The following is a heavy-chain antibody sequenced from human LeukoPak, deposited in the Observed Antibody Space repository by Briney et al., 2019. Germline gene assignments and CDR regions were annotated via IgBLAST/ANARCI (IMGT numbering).Heavy chain of an antibody. J-gene: IGHJ4*02. Sequence: PGGSLRLSCAASGFTFSNAWMSWVRQAPGKGLEWVGRIKSKTDGGTTDYAARVKGRFTISRDDSKNTLYLQMNSLKTEDTAVYYCTTDGVGGPITLSGDYWGQGTLVTVSS. CDR1: GFTFSNAW. CDR2: IKSKTDGGTT. CDR3: TTDGVGGPITLSGDY. D-gene: IGHD3-16*01. V-gene: IGHV3-15*01.